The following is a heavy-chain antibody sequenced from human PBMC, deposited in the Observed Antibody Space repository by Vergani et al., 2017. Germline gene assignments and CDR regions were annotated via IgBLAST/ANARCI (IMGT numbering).Heavy chain of an antibody. CDR1: GFTFRSYA. Sequence: EVQLLESGGGLVQPGGSLRLSCVVSGFTFRSYAMSWVRQAPGMGLEWVSTITGSGDSTYYAGSVKGRFTISRENAKNSLYLQMNSLRAGDTAVYYCARGGDRAVMDVWGKGTTVTVSS. CDR2: ITGSGDST. CDR3: ARGGDRAVMDV. V-gene: IGHV3-23*01. J-gene: IGHJ6*03.